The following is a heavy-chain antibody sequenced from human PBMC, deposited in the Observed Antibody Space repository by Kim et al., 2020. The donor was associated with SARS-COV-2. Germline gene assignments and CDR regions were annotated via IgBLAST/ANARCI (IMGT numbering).Heavy chain of an antibody. V-gene: IGHV5-51*01. CDR2: IYPGDSDT. CDR3: ATGGVSQYSSSSVGYYYYGMDV. J-gene: IGHJ6*02. D-gene: IGHD6-6*01. Sequence: GESLKISCKGSGYSFTSYWIGWVRQMPGKGLEWMGIIYPGDSDTRYSPSFQGQVTISADKSISTAYLQWSSLKASDTAMYYCATGGVSQYSSSSVGYYYYGMDVWGQGTTVTVSS. CDR1: GYSFTSYW.